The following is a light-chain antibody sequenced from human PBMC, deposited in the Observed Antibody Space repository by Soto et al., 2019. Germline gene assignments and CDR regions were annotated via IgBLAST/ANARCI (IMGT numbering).Light chain of an antibody. CDR1: QSVRNN. CDR2: YAS. CDR3: QQYNNWPPST. Sequence: EILMTQSPATLSVSPGERATLSCRASQSVRNNLAWYQQKPGQAPRLLIYYASTRATGIPARFSGSGSGTEFTLTISGIQSDDFALYCYQQYNNWPPSTFDKGTRLEIK. V-gene: IGKV3-15*01. J-gene: IGKJ5*01.